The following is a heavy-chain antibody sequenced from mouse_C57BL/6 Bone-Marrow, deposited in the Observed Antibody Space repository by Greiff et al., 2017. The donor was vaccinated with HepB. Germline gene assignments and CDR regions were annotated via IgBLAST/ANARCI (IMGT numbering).Heavy chain of an antibody. CDR2: ISDGGSYT. Sequence: EVQLVESGGGLVKPGGSLKLSCAASGFTFSSYAMSWVRQTPEKRLEWVATISDGGSYTYYPDNVKGRFTISRDNAKNNLYLQMSHLKSEDTAMYYCARGRRGAYYAMDYWGQGTSVTVSS. V-gene: IGHV5-4*01. J-gene: IGHJ4*01. CDR1: GFTFSSYA. CDR3: ARGRRGAYYAMDY.